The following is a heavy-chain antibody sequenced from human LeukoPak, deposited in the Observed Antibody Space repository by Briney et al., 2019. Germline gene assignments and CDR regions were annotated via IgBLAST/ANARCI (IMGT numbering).Heavy chain of an antibody. CDR3: AREIDRDGYNRFFDY. V-gene: IGHV1-3*01. Sequence: ASVKVSCKASGYTFTIYTMHSVRQAPGQTLEWMEWINAGNGNTKYSQKFQGRVTITRDTSASTAYMDLSSLRSEDTAVYYCAREIDRDGYNRFFDYWGQGILVTVSS. J-gene: IGHJ4*02. D-gene: IGHD5-24*01. CDR1: GYTFTIYT. CDR2: INAGNGNT.